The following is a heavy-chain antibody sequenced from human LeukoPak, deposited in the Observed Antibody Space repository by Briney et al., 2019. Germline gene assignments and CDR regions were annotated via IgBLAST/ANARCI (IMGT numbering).Heavy chain of an antibody. Sequence: KTSETLSLTCTVSGGSISSYYWSWIRLPPGKGLEWIGYLSKSGNTNYSPSLKSRVNIFRDTSKNQFFLKLSSVTAADSAIYYCARARYVNSFYAFDIWGQGTLVTVSS. J-gene: IGHJ3*02. V-gene: IGHV4-59*01. CDR2: LSKSGNT. CDR1: GGSISSYY. CDR3: ARARYVNSFYAFDI. D-gene: IGHD3-9*01.